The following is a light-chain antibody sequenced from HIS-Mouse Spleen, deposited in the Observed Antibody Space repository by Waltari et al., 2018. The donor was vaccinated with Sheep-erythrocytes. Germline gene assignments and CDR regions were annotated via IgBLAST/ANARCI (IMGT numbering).Light chain of an antibody. Sequence: QSALTQPPSASGSPGQSVTISCTGTSSDVGGYNYVSWYHQHPGKAPKLMIYEVSNRPSGVPDRFSGSKSCNTASLTVSGLKAEDEADYYCSSYAGSNNYVFGTGTKVTVL. CDR1: SSDVGGYNY. V-gene: IGLV2-8*01. CDR3: SSYAGSNNYV. J-gene: IGLJ1*01. CDR2: EVS.